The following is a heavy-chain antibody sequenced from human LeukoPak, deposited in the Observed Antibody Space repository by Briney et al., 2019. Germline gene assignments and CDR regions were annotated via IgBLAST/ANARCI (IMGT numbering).Heavy chain of an antibody. V-gene: IGHV1-46*01. CDR3: ARGLAGYSSGWYYYYYGMDV. Sequence: ASVKVSCKASGYTFTSYYMHWVRQAPGQGLEWMGIINPSGGSTSYAQKFQGRVTMTRDTSTSTVYMELSSLRSEDTAVYYCARGLAGYSSGWYYYYYGMDVWGQGTTVTVSS. D-gene: IGHD6-19*01. CDR2: INPSGGST. CDR1: GYTFTSYY. J-gene: IGHJ6*02.